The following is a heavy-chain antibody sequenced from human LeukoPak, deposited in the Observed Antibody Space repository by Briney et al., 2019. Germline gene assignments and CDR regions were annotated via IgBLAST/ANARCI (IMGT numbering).Heavy chain of an antibody. V-gene: IGHV3-66*04. Sequence: GGSLRLSCAASGFTFSDYSMNWVRQTPGKGLEWVSVVYSGGSTYYADSVKGRFTISRDNSRNTLYLQMSSLRAEDTAVYYCARRYYSMDVWGQGTTVTVSS. CDR3: ARRYYSMDV. J-gene: IGHJ6*02. CDR1: GFTFSDYS. CDR2: VYSGGST.